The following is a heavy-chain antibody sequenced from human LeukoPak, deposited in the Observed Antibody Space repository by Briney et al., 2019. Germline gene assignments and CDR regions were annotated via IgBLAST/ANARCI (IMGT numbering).Heavy chain of an antibody. Sequence: GGSLRXSCAASGFTFSDYYMSWIRQAPGKGLEWVSYISSSGSTIYYADSVKGRFTISRDNVKNSLYLQMNSLRAEDTAVYYCARXWGYCXSTSCYQDWFDPWGQGTLVTVSS. CDR1: GFTFSDYY. J-gene: IGHJ5*02. CDR2: ISSSGSTI. CDR3: ARXWGYCXSTSCYQDWFDP. D-gene: IGHD2-2*01. V-gene: IGHV3-11*01.